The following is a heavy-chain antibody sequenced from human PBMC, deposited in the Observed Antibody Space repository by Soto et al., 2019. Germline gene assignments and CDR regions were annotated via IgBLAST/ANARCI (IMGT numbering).Heavy chain of an antibody. Sequence: SVKVSCKASGGTFSSYAISWVRQAPGQGLEWMGGIIPIFGTANYAQKFQGRVTITADESTSTAYMELSSLRSEDTAVYYCARDREDYYDSNGRYFQHWSQGTLVTVSS. CDR2: IIPIFGTA. CDR1: GGTFSSYA. J-gene: IGHJ1*01. CDR3: ARDREDYYDSNGRYFQH. D-gene: IGHD3-22*01. V-gene: IGHV1-69*13.